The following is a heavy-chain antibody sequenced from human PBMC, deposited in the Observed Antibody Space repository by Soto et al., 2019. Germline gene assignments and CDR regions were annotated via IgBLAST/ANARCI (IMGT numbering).Heavy chain of an antibody. CDR3: ARESWNYNYYYGMDV. V-gene: IGHV4-59*01. Sequence: SETLYLTCTVSGGSISSYYWSWIRQPPGKGLEWIGYIYYSGSTNYNPSLKSRVTISVDTSKNQFSLKLSSVTAADTAVYYCARESWNYNYYYGMDVWGQGTTVTV. D-gene: IGHD1-1*01. J-gene: IGHJ6*02. CDR1: GGSISSYY. CDR2: IYYSGST.